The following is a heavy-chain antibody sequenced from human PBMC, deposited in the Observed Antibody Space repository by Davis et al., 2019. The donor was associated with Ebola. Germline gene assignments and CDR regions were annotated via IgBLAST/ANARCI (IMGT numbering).Heavy chain of an antibody. CDR2: IWYDGSNK. V-gene: IGHV3-33*06. Sequence: GESLKISCAASGFTFSSYAMHWVRQAPGKGLEWVAVIWYDGSNKYYADSVKGRFTISRDNSKNTLYLQMNSLRAEDTAVYYCAKDRYCSSTSCSNFDYWGQGTLVTVSS. D-gene: IGHD2-2*01. CDR3: AKDRYCSSTSCSNFDY. J-gene: IGHJ4*02. CDR1: GFTFSSYA.